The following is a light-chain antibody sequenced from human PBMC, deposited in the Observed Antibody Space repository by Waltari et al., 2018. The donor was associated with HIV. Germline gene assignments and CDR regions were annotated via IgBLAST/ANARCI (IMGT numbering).Light chain of an antibody. CDR3: AAWDHSLSARV. V-gene: IGLV1-47*01. J-gene: IGLJ3*02. CDR2: RDN. CDR1: NSTIGSNS. Sequence: QSVLTQPPSASGPSGQRVPISCSGSNSTIGSNSVYWYQQFPGTAPKHPIYRDNQRPSGVPHRFPGSKSCTYGSLAISGLRSEEEADYYCAAWDHSLSARVFGGGTKMTVL.